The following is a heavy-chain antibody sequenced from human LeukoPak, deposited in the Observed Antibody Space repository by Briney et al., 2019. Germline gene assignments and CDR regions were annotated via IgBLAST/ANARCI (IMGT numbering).Heavy chain of an antibody. D-gene: IGHD3-22*01. CDR1: GFTFDDYA. V-gene: IGHV3-9*01. CDR2: ISWNSGSI. CDR3: AKDLKDYYDSGGYRATFLGD. J-gene: IGHJ4*02. Sequence: PGGSLRLSCAASGFTFDDYAMHWVRQAPGKGLEWVSGISWNSGSIGYADSVKGRFTISRDNAKNSLYLQMNSLRAEDTALYYCAKDLKDYYDSGGYRATFLGDWGQGTLVTVSS.